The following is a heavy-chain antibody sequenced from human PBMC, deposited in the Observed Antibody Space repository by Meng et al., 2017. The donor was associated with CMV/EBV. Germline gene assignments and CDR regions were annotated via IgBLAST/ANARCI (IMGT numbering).Heavy chain of an antibody. CDR2: INSDRSST. Sequence: GGSLRLSCAASGFTFSSYWMHWVRQAPGKGLVWVSRINSDRSSTSYADSVKGRFTISRDNSKNTLYLQMNSLRAEDTAVYYCARGLKPELIAARPYYYYGMDVWGQGTTVTVSS. CDR3: ARGLKPELIAARPYYYYGMDV. CDR1: GFTFSSYW. V-gene: IGHV3-74*01. D-gene: IGHD6-6*01. J-gene: IGHJ6*02.